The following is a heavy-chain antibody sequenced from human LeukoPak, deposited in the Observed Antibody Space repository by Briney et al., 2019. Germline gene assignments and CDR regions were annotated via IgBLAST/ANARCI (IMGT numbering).Heavy chain of an antibody. D-gene: IGHD5-12*01. CDR1: GFTFSSYS. Sequence: GGSLRLSCAASGFTFSSYSMNWVRQAPGKGLEWASSISSSSSYIYYADSVKGRFTSSRDNAKNSLYLQMNRLRADDTAVYYCAKEPRENSGYYVSGWFDPWGQGTLVTVSS. J-gene: IGHJ5*02. V-gene: IGHV3-21*04. CDR2: ISSSSSYI. CDR3: AKEPRENSGYYVSGWFDP.